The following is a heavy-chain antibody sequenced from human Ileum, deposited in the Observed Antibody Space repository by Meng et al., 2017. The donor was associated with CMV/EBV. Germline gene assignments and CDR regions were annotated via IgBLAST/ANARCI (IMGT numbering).Heavy chain of an antibody. Sequence: LSLTCAASGFTFINYWMSWVRQAPGKGLEWVANIKEDGSDKYYVDSVKGRFTISRDNAKNSLYLQMNSLRAEDTAVYYCARDRAANSFDPWGQGTLVTVSS. CDR1: GFTFINYW. J-gene: IGHJ5*02. CDR3: ARDRAANSFDP. V-gene: IGHV3-7*01. CDR2: IKEDGSDK. D-gene: IGHD6-25*01.